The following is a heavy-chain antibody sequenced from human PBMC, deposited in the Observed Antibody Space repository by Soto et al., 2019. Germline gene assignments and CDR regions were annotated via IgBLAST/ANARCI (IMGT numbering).Heavy chain of an antibody. D-gene: IGHD6-13*01. V-gene: IGHV2-5*02. Sequence: QITLKESGPTLVKPTQTLTLTCTFSGFSLSTSGVGVGWIRQPPGKALEWLALIYWDDDKRSSPSLKSRLTNTKDTPKNQVVLTMTNMDPVDTATYYCAHMVPSDAGPYNWVDPWGQRTLFTVSS. J-gene: IGHJ5*02. CDR1: GFSLSTSGVG. CDR3: AHMVPSDAGPYNWVDP. CDR2: IYWDDDK.